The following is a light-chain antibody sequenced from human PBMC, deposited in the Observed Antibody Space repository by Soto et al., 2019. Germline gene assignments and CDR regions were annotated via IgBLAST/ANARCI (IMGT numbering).Light chain of an antibody. CDR2: PAS. Sequence: IQMTQSPSSLSAYVGDRVTITRRASQANSNYFPCYQPTPRKVPTHPPHPASTLQSRVPPRYSRSRSGTDFTLTISSLPPEDVATYYRQKYNIAPWTFRQGTKVDIK. J-gene: IGKJ1*01. V-gene: IGKV1-27*01. CDR1: QANSNY. CDR3: QKYNIAPWT.